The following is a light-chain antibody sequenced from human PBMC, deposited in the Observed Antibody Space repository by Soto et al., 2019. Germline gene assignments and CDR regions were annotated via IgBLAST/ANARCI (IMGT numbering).Light chain of an antibody. J-gene: IGKJ1*01. CDR1: QTIDNT. Sequence: EIVMTQSPATLSLSPGERATLSCRASQTIDNTLAWYQRKPGQAPRLLIYDASTRATGVPARFSGSGSGTDFTLTISSLQSEDSAAYYCQQYNGYSTWTFGQGTKVDIK. V-gene: IGKV3-15*01. CDR2: DAS. CDR3: QQYNGYSTWT.